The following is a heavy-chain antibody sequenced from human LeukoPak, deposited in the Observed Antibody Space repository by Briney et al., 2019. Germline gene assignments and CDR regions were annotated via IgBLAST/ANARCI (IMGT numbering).Heavy chain of an antibody. CDR2: ITSSSTNI. Sequence: GGSLRLSCAASGFTFSAYNMNWVRQAPGKGLEWVSHITSSSTNIYYADSVKGRFTISRDNAKNALSLQMNSLRDEDTAVYYCATSGNYYLKYWGQGTLVTVSS. V-gene: IGHV3-48*02. D-gene: IGHD1-26*01. J-gene: IGHJ4*02. CDR3: ATSGNYYLKY. CDR1: GFTFSAYN.